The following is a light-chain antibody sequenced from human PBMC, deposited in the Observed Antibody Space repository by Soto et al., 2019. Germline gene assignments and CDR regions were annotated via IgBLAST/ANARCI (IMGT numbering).Light chain of an antibody. J-gene: IGKJ4*01. CDR1: QDITCC. V-gene: IGKV1-12*01. CDR3: QQTNTFPMT. CDR2: GAS. Sequence: SQMSLSXSSVSWSPGEXXXXXXXSSQDITCCLAWYQQKXGKAPKLLIYGASXLQSGVPSRFRGSGSATDFTLTISSLQPEDSATYYCQQTNTFPMTFGGRTKVDI.